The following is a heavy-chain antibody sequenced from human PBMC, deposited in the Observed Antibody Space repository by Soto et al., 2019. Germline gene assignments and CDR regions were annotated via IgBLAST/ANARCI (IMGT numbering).Heavy chain of an antibody. J-gene: IGHJ4*02. CDR3: AREYSGSWYSDY. Sequence: PGGSLRLSCAASGFTFSSYSMNWVRRTPGKGLEWVTYISSSSSTIWYADSVKGRFTVSRDNAKNSLFLQMNSLRAEDTAVYYCAREYSGSWYSDYWGQGTLVTVSS. D-gene: IGHD1-26*01. CDR2: ISSSSSTI. CDR1: GFTFSSYS. V-gene: IGHV3-48*01.